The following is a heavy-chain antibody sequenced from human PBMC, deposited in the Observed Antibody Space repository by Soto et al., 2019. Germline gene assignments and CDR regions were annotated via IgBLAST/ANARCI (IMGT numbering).Heavy chain of an antibody. CDR2: IAYDGSNR. J-gene: IGHJ4*02. CDR1: GFTFSNFA. CDR3: ARDKGPMIVVVTHFDY. Sequence: GGSLRLSCAASGFTFSNFAMYWVRQAPGKGLEWLAVIAYDGSNRYYADSVKGRFTISRDNSKNTLYLQMNSLRAEDTAVYYCARDKGPMIVVVTHFDYWGQGTLVTVS. D-gene: IGHD3-22*01. V-gene: IGHV3-30-3*01.